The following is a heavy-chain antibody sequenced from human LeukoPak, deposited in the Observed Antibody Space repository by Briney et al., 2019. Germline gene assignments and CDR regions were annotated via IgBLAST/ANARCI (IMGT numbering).Heavy chain of an antibody. CDR1: GGSISPYY. D-gene: IGHD3-22*01. Sequence: SETLSLTCTASGGSISPYYWTWIRQPPGKGLEWTGYIHYSGTTSYNPSPQSRVTISVDTSKTQFYLKLTSVPPAETAVYYSVRGVSSGLWGQGTLVTVSS. CDR3: VRGVSSGL. J-gene: IGHJ4*02. CDR2: IHYSGTT. V-gene: IGHV4-59*01.